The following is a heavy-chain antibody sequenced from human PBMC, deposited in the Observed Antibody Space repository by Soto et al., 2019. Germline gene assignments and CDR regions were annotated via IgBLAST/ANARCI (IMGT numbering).Heavy chain of an antibody. J-gene: IGHJ4*02. V-gene: IGHV3-23*01. CDR2: ISGSGGST. Sequence: GGSLRLSCAASGFTFSSYAMSWVRQAPGKGLEWVSAISGSGGSTYYADSVKGRFTISRDNSKNTLYLQMNSLRAEDTAVYYCAKDVNWNYARPTTNWGQGTLVTVSS. D-gene: IGHD1-7*01. CDR3: AKDVNWNYARPTTN. CDR1: GFTFSSYA.